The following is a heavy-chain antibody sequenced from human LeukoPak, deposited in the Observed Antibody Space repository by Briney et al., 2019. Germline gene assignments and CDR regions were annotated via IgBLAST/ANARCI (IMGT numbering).Heavy chain of an antibody. Sequence: GASVKVSCKASGYTFTSYDINWVRQATGQGLEWMGWMNPNSGNTGYAQKFQGRVTITRNTSISTAYMELSSLRSEDTAVYYCAREIGPIQLHLWGSAFDYWGQGTLVTVSS. V-gene: IGHV1-8*03. D-gene: IGHD5-18*01. CDR2: MNPNSGNT. CDR1: GYTFTSYD. CDR3: AREIGPIQLHLWGSAFDY. J-gene: IGHJ4*02.